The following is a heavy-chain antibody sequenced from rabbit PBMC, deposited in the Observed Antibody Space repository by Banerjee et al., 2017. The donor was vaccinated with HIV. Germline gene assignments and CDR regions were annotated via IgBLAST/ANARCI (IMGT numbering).Heavy chain of an antibody. V-gene: IGHV1S40*01. D-gene: IGHD4-2*01. J-gene: IGHJ3*01. Sequence: QSLEESGGDLVKPGASLTLTCTASGFSFSSSYHMCWVRQAPGKGLEWIACIDTGNTGAADYASWAKGRFTISKTSSTTVTLQMTSLTAADTATYFCARRCAGVSGFGRLDLWGPGTLVTVS. CDR1: GFSFSSSYH. CDR3: ARRCAGVSGFGRLDL. CDR2: IDTGNTGAA.